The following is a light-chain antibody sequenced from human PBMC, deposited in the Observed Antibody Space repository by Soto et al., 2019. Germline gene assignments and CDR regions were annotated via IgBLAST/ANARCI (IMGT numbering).Light chain of an antibody. J-gene: IGKJ2*01. V-gene: IGKV3-20*01. CDR1: QSFSSTY. Sequence: IVLTKSPGTLSLSPGERATLSCRASQSFSSTYIAWYQQHPGRAPRLLIYGASSRATGIPVRVSGSVSGTDFTLTISRLEPEDFSVYFCQQYGRSPPFTFGQGTKVEIK. CDR2: GAS. CDR3: QQYGRSPPFT.